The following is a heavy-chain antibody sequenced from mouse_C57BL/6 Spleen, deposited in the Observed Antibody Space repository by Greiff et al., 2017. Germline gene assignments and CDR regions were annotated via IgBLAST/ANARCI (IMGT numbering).Heavy chain of an antibody. Sequence: QVQLQQPGAELMKPGASVKLSCKATGYTFTGYWIEWVKQRPGHGLEWIGEILPGSGSTNYNEKFKGKATFTADTSSNAAYMTLSSLTTEDSAIYYCERCHPYCGSSYGYFDVWGTGTTVTVSS. J-gene: IGHJ1*03. D-gene: IGHD1-1*01. CDR2: ILPGSGST. CDR3: ERCHPYCGSSYGYFDV. V-gene: IGHV1-9*01. CDR1: GYTFTGYW.